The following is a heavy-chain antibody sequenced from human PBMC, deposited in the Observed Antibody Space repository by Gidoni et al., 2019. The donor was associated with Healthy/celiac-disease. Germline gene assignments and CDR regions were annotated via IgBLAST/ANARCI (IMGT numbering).Heavy chain of an antibody. V-gene: IGHV1-69*12. Sequence: QVQLVQSGAEVKKPGSSVKVSCKASGGPFSSYASSWVRQAPGQGLEWMGGFIPIFGTANYAQKFQGRVTITADESTSTAYMELSSLRSEDTAVYYCARAYGDYYYYYGMDVWGQGTTVTVSS. J-gene: IGHJ6*02. CDR2: FIPIFGTA. CDR1: GGPFSSYA. CDR3: ARAYGDYYYYYGMDV. D-gene: IGHD4-17*01.